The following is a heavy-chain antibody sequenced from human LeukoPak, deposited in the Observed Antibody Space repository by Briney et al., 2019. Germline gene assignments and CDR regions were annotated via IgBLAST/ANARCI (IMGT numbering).Heavy chain of an antibody. CDR3: ARYRLSDSPINWFDP. D-gene: IGHD3-22*01. Sequence: ASVTVSCMASGYTFSTFGITCVRQAPGQGLEWMGWISAYTGNTNYAQKLQGRVTMTTDTSTNTAYMELGSLRSDDTAVYFCARYRLSDSPINWFDPWGQGTLVTVSS. CDR2: ISAYTGNT. V-gene: IGHV1-18*01. J-gene: IGHJ5*02. CDR1: GYTFSTFG.